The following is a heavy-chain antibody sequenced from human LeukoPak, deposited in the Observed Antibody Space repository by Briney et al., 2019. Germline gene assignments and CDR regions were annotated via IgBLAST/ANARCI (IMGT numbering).Heavy chain of an antibody. CDR1: GFTFSSYA. V-gene: IGHV3-23*01. CDR3: ARASWVSDPDAVR. Sequence: GGSLRLSCAASGFTFSSYAMSWVRQAPGKGLEWVSAISGSGGSTYYADSVKGRFTLSRDDSRNTVYLQLNNLRVEDTAIYYCARASWVSDPDAVRWGQGTQVTVSS. CDR2: ISGSGGST. J-gene: IGHJ4*02. D-gene: IGHD3-10*01.